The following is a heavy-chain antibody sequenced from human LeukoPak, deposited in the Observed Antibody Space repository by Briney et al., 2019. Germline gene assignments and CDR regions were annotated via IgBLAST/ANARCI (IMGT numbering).Heavy chain of an antibody. CDR1: GFTFSSYA. J-gene: IGHJ4*02. CDR2: ISGSGGST. Sequence: GGSLRLSCAVSGFTFSSYAMSWVRHAPAKGREWGSAISGSGGSTFYADSAKDRLTISRDNSKSTLYLEMNSLRAEDTAVYYCAKSFYYDSSGYYYAFGYFDYWGQGTLVTVSS. V-gene: IGHV3-23*01. CDR3: AKSFYYDSSGYYYAFGYFDY. D-gene: IGHD3-22*01.